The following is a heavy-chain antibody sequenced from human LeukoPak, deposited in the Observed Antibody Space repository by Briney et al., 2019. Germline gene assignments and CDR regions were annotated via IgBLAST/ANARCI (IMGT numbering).Heavy chain of an antibody. J-gene: IGHJ4*02. D-gene: IGHD3-10*01. CDR2: ISSSGSTI. Sequence: GGSLRLSCAASGFTFSSYEMNWVRQAPGEGLEGVSYISSSGSTIYYADSVKGRFTISRDNAKNSLYLQMNSLRAEDTAVYYCASESYYGSGISVYFDYWGQGTLVTVST. CDR3: ASESYYGSGISVYFDY. CDR1: GFTFSSYE. V-gene: IGHV3-48*03.